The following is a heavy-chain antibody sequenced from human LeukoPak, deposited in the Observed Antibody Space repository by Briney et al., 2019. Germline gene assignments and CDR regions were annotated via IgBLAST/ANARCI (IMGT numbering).Heavy chain of an antibody. CDR2: INHSGST. CDR3: ARGRSYYPFVF. J-gene: IGHJ4*02. D-gene: IGHD3-10*01. Sequence: PSETLSLTCAVSGGSYSGYYWSWLRQPPGKGLEWIGEINHSGSTNYNPSLKSRVTISVDTTKNQFSMKLSSVTAAGTAVYYCARGRSYYPFVFCGQGTLVTVSS. V-gene: IGHV4-34*01. CDR1: GGSYSGYY.